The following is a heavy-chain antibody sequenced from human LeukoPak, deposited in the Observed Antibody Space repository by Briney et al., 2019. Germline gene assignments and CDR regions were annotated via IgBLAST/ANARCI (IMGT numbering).Heavy chain of an antibody. D-gene: IGHD2-2*01. V-gene: IGHV1-69*01. CDR3: ARASSSTSCPIFDY. CDR2: IIPIFGTA. CDR1: GGTFSSYA. Sequence: GSSVKVSCKASGGTFSSYAISWVRQAPGQGLEWMGGIIPIFGTANYAQKFQGRVTITADESTSTAYTELSSLRSEDTAVYHCARASSSTSCPIFDYWGQGTLVTVSS. J-gene: IGHJ4*02.